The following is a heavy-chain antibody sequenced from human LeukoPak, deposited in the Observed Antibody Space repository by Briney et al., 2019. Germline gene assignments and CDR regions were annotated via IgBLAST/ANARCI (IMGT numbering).Heavy chain of an antibody. D-gene: IGHD2-2*01. CDR3: ARLLGYCSSTSCHSDP. Sequence: SETLSLTCAVYGGSFSGYYWSWIRQPPGKGLEWIGEINHSGSTNYNPSLKSRVTISVDTSKNQFSLKLSSVTAADTAVYYCARLLGYCSSTSCHSDPWGQGTLVTVSS. CDR1: GGSFSGYY. V-gene: IGHV4-34*01. CDR2: INHSGST. J-gene: IGHJ5*02.